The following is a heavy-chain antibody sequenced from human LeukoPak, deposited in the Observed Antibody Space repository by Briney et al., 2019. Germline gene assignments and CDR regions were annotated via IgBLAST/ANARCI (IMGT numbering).Heavy chain of an antibody. CDR2: MNPNSGNT. CDR3: ARGSTGPPRLYYYYYYYMDV. CDR1: GYTFTSYD. D-gene: IGHD6-25*01. V-gene: IGHV1-8*01. Sequence: ASVKVSCKASGYTFTSYDINWVRQATGQGLEWMGWMNPNSGNTGYAQKFQGRVSMTRNTSISTAYMELSSLRYEDTAVYYCARGSTGPPRLYYYYYYYMDVWGKGTTVTVSS. J-gene: IGHJ6*03.